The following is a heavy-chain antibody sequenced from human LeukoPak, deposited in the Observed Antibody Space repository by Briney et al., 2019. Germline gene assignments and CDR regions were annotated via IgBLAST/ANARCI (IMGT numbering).Heavy chain of an antibody. CDR2: ISSSGSTI. Sequence: GGSLRLSCAASGFTFSDYYMSWIRQAPGKGLEWVSYISSSGSTIYYADSVKGRFTISRDNAKNSLYLQMNSLRAEDTAVYYCAKDAYGSGSYRPYNWFDPWGQGTLVTVSS. D-gene: IGHD3-10*01. CDR3: AKDAYGSGSYRPYNWFDP. J-gene: IGHJ5*02. V-gene: IGHV3-11*01. CDR1: GFTFSDYY.